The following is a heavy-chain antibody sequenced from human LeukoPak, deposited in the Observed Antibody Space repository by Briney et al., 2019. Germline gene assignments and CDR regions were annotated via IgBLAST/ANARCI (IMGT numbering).Heavy chain of an antibody. V-gene: IGHV4-38-2*02. J-gene: IGHJ5*02. Sequence: SETLSLTCTVSGYSISSGYYWGWIRQPPGKGLEWIGSIYHSGSTYYNPSLKSRGTISVDTSKNQFSLKLSSVTAADTAVYYCARARSGIAGFDPWGQGTLVTVSS. CDR1: GYSISSGYY. CDR3: ARARSGIAGFDP. D-gene: IGHD6-13*01. CDR2: IYHSGST.